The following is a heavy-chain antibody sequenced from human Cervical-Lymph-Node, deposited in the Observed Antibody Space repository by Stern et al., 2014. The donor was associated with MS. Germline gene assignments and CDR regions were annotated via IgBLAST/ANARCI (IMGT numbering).Heavy chain of an antibody. CDR2: ISSSSSYI. V-gene: IGHV3-21*02. CDR3: ARETYYYDSSGLDY. Sequence: EVQLVESGGGLVKHGGSLRLSCAASGFTFSSYSMNWVRQAPGKGLEWVSSISSSSSYIYYADSVKGRFTISRDNAKNSLYLQMNSLRAEDTAVYYGARETYYYDSSGLDYWGQGTLVTVSS. CDR1: GFTFSSYS. D-gene: IGHD3-22*01. J-gene: IGHJ4*02.